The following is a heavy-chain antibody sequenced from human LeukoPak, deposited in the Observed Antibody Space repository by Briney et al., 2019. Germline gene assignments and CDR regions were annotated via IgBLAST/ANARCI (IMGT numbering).Heavy chain of an antibody. V-gene: IGHV1-2*02. CDR3: ARVPRVGAPRNDAFDI. CDR2: INPNSGGT. CDR1: GYTFTGYY. J-gene: IGHJ3*02. Sequence: GASVKVSCKASGYTFTGYYMHWVRQAPGQGLEWMGWINPNSGGTNYAQKFQGRVTMTRDTSISTAYMELSRLRSDDTAVYYCARVPRVGAPRNDAFDIWGQGTMVTVSS. D-gene: IGHD1-26*01.